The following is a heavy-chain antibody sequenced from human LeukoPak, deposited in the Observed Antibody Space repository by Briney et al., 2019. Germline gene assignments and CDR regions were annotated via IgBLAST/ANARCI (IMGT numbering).Heavy chain of an antibody. D-gene: IGHD1-26*01. V-gene: IGHV3-23*01. J-gene: IGHJ5*02. Sequence: GGSLRLSCAASGFTFSSYAMSWVRQAPGKGLEWVSAISGSGGSTYYADSVKGRFTISRDNSKNTLYLQMNSLRAEDTAVYYCAKDIEAVGATEWFDPWGQGTLVTVSS. CDR3: AKDIEAVGATEWFDP. CDR2: ISGSGGST. CDR1: GFTFSSYA.